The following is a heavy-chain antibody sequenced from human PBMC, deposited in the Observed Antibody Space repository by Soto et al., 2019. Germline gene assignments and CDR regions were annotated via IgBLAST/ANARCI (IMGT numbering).Heavy chain of an antibody. D-gene: IGHD3-16*02. CDR1: GGSISSGGYS. CDR3: ASAPLTFGGVLVAFDY. V-gene: IGHV4-30-2*01. J-gene: IGHJ4*02. CDR2: IYHRGST. Sequence: QLQLQESGSGLVKPSQTLSLTCAVSGGSISSGGYSWSWIRQPPGKGLEWIGYIYHRGSTYYNPSLKSRVTISVDRSKHQFSLTLRSVTAADTAVYYCASAPLTFGGVLVAFDYWGQGTLVTVSS.